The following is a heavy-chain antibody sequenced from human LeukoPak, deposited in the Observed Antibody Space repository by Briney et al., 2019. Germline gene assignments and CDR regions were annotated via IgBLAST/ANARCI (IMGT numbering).Heavy chain of an antibody. V-gene: IGHV3-74*01. CDR3: ASLYCSGGSCYEALH. CDR2: INTDGSST. CDR1: GFTFSSYW. D-gene: IGHD2-15*01. J-gene: IGHJ4*02. Sequence: PGGSLRLSCAASGFTFSSYWMHWVRQAPGKGLVWVSRINTDGSSTSYADSVKGRFTISRDNAKNTLYLQMNSLRDEDTAVYYCASLYCSGGSCYEALHWGQGTLVTVSS.